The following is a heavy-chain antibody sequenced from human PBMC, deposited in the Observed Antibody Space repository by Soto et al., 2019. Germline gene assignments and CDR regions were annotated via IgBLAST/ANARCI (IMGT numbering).Heavy chain of an antibody. CDR1: GFTFTNAW. D-gene: IGHD3-22*01. Sequence: GGSLRLSCAASGFTFTNAWINWVRQAPGKGLEWVGRIKSKTDGGTTDYAEPVKGRFAISRNDSNNMVYLQMNSLKIEDTAVYYCTTDSYSTIIIVRFDDWGHGTLVTVSS. J-gene: IGHJ4*01. CDR3: TTDSYSTIIIVRFDD. CDR2: IKSKTDGGTT. V-gene: IGHV3-15*07.